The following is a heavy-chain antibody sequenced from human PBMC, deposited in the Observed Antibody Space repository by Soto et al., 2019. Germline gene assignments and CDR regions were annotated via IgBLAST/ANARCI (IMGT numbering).Heavy chain of an antibody. CDR1: GGSITNYY. V-gene: IGHV4-59*01. CDR3: ARNHATYYDFWSGHYYYYYGMDV. J-gene: IGHJ6*02. D-gene: IGHD3-3*01. Sequence: SETLSLTCTVSGGSITNYYWSWIRQPPGKGLEWIGYIYYSGSTNYNPSLKSRVTISVDTSKNQFSLKLSSVTAADTAVYYCARNHATYYDFWSGHYYYYYGMDVWGQGTTVTVSS. CDR2: IYYSGST.